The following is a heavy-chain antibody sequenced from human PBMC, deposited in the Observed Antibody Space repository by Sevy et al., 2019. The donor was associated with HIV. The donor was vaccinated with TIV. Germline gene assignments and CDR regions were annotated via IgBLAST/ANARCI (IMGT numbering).Heavy chain of an antibody. D-gene: IGHD2-2*01. CDR1: GGTFSSYA. V-gene: IGHV1-69*06. Sequence: ASVKVSCKASGGTFSSYAISWVRQAPGQGLEWMGGIIPIFGTANYEQKFQGRVTITADKSTSTAYMELSSLRSEDTAVYYCARSVPAAMTGFYYYYYYMDVWGKGTTVTVSS. J-gene: IGHJ6*03. CDR3: ARSVPAAMTGFYYYYYYMDV. CDR2: IIPIFGTA.